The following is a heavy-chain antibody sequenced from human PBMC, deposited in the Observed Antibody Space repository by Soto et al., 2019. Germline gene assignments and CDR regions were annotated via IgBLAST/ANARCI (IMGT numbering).Heavy chain of an antibody. J-gene: IGHJ3*02. CDR1: GFTFSSYS. D-gene: IGHD1-1*01. CDR2: ISSIISYI. Sequence: GGSLRLSCAASGFTFSSYSMNWVRQAPVNGLEFVSSISSIISYIYYADSVKGRFTISRYNAKNSLDLQMNSLRADYTALYYFARYLLGVHASPEAFDIWCQGTIVTVSS. V-gene: IGHV3-21*01. CDR3: ARYLLGVHASPEAFDI.